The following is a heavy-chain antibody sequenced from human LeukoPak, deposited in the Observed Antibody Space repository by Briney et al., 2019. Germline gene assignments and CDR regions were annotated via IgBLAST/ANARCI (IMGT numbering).Heavy chain of an antibody. V-gene: IGHV4-39*01. CDR3: ASLSTYYYDSSGSYYFDY. CDR2: IYYSGST. J-gene: IGHJ4*02. D-gene: IGHD3-22*01. CDR1: GGSISSSSYY. Sequence: TSETLSLTCTVSGGSISSSSYYWGWIRQPPGKGLEWIGSIYYSGSTYYNPSLKSRVTISVDTSKNQFSLKLSSVTAADTAVYYCASLSTYYYDSSGSYYFDYWGQGTLVTVSS.